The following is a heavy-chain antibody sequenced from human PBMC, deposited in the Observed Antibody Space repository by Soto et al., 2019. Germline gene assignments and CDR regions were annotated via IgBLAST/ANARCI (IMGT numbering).Heavy chain of an antibody. D-gene: IGHD2-2*02. CDR1: GFTVSSNY. J-gene: IGHJ4*02. CDR3: ARSRDPDTGGNDY. CDR2: IYRGGST. V-gene: IGHV3-53*04. Sequence: EVQLVESGGGLVQPGGSLRLSCAASGFTVSSNYMSWVRQAPGKGLEWVSVIYRGGSTYYADSVKGRFTLSRHNSKNTLYLQMNSLRAEDTAVYYCARSRDPDTGGNDYWGQGTLVTVSS.